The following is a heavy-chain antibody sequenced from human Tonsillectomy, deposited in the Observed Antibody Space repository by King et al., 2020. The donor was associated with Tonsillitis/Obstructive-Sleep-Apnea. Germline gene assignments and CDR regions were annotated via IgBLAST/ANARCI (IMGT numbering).Heavy chain of an antibody. CDR3: ATTTDIVVVVSATFDY. CDR2: ISSRTRPI. Sequence: VQLVESGGGLVKPGGSLRLSCAASGFFFSSYSMNWVRQAPGEGLEWVSSISSRTRPIYYADSVKGRFTSSRDNATNSLYLQMNSLRVEDTAVYYCATTTDIVVVVSATFDYWGQGTLVTVSS. D-gene: IGHD2-15*01. V-gene: IGHV3-21*01. J-gene: IGHJ4*02. CDR1: GFFFSSYS.